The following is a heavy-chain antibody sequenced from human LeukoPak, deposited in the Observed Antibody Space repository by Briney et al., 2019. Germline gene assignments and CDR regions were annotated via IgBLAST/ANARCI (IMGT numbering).Heavy chain of an antibody. CDR3: ARDTKGHQHRFDY. J-gene: IGHJ4*02. D-gene: IGHD5-18*01. Sequence: GGSLRPSCAASGFTVSSNYMSWVRQAPGKGLEWVSVIYSGGSTYYADSVKGRFTISRDNSKNTLYLQMNSLRAEDTAVYYCARDTKGHQHRFDYWGQGTLVTVSS. V-gene: IGHV3-66*02. CDR1: GFTVSSNY. CDR2: IYSGGST.